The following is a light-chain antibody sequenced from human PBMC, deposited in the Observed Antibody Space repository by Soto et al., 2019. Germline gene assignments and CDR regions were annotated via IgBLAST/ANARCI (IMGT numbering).Light chain of an antibody. CDR1: SNDIGGYDY. CDR3: SSYTPTRSYV. J-gene: IGLJ1*01. Sequence: QSAPTQPASVSGSPGQSITISCTGTSNDIGGYDYVSWYQQYPGKAPKLMIYEIRSRPSGVSNRFSGSKSGSTASLTISGLQPEDEADYYCSSYTPTRSYVFGTGTKVTVL. V-gene: IGLV2-14*01. CDR2: EIR.